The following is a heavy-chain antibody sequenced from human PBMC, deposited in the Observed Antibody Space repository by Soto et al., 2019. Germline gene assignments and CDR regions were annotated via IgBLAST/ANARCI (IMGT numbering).Heavy chain of an antibody. CDR2: VKSKTDGGTT. V-gene: IGHV3-15*07. CDR3: TTDSYMTNIIVRFDY. D-gene: IGHD4-17*01. CDR1: GFVFSYAW. J-gene: IGHJ4*01. Sequence: GGSLRLSGAGSGFVFSYAWINWVRQAPGKGLEWVGRVKSKTDGGTTDFAAPVKGRFAISRDDSKNMVYLEMNSLKTEDTAIYYCTTDSYMTNIIVRFDYWGHGTLVTVSS.